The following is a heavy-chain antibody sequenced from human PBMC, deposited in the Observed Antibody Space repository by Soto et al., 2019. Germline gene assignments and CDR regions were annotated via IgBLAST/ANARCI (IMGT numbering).Heavy chain of an antibody. CDR1: GGTFSNSG. V-gene: IGHV1-69*01. J-gene: IGHJ4*02. CDR3: ARAPILGSVTMHENYFDS. Sequence: QLHLVQSGAEVKKPGSSLKVSCKASGGTFSNSGISWVRQAPGQGLEWMGGIIPIFDTTNYAQKLQGRLTIIADESTNTVYVELSNLRSADTGVYSCARAPILGSVTMHENYFDSWGQGTLVTVSS. D-gene: IGHD3-10*02. CDR2: IIPIFDTT.